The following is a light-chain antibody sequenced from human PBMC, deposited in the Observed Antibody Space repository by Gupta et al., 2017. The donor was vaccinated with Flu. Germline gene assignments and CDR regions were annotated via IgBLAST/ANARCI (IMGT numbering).Light chain of an antibody. CDR3: AAWDDSLQGVV. CDR1: DSNLGSTA. CDR2: INN. V-gene: IGLV1-44*01. Sequence: QSVLTPRPSASGTPGQRVAISCSGRDSNLGSTAVSWYQHLPGTAPKLLIYINNQRPPGVPDRFLGYKSDHSGHLPISGLQSEDGAYFLCAAWDDSLQGVVFGGGNKVNVL. J-gene: IGLJ2*01.